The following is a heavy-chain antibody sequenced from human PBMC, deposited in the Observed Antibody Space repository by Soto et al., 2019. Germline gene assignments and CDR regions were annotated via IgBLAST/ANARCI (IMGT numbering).Heavy chain of an antibody. CDR2: IYWDDDK. V-gene: IGHV2-5*02. J-gene: IGHJ4*02. CDR1: GFSLSTSGVA. CDR3: AHRRACSSTSCYATFDY. Sequence: QITLKESGPTLVKPTQTLTLTCTFSGFSLSTSGVAVGWIRQPPGKALEWLALIYWDDDKRYSPSLKSRLTITKGTSRNQVVLTMTNMDPVDTATYYCAHRRACSSTSCYATFDYWGQGTLVTVSS. D-gene: IGHD2-2*01.